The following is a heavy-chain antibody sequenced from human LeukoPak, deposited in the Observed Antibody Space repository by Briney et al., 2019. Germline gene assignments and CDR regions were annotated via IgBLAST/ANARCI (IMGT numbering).Heavy chain of an antibody. Sequence: SETLSLIWTVPGGSLSSHYWSWIPQPPGKGLEGSGYIYYNGSTNFNPSLRNRVTISVDTSKNQFSLKMTSVTAADTAVYYCARTTEGGYTYGYFYYYYMDVWGKGTTVTISS. CDR2: IYYNGST. D-gene: IGHD5-18*01. CDR1: GGSLSSHY. V-gene: IGHV4-59*11. J-gene: IGHJ6*03. CDR3: ARTTEGGYTYGYFYYYYMDV.